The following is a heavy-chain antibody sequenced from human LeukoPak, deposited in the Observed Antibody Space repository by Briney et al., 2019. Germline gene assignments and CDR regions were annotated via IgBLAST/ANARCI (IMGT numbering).Heavy chain of an antibody. J-gene: IGHJ5*02. Sequence: ASVKVSCKASGYTFTTDYIHWVRQAPGQGLEWMGIINPSGGSTTYAQKFQGRVIMTGDTSTSTVYMELRSLRSDDTAVYFCARKGSPVAGKRNWFDPWGQGTLVIVSS. CDR3: ARKGSPVAGKRNWFDP. D-gene: IGHD6-19*01. CDR1: GYTFTTDY. V-gene: IGHV1-46*01. CDR2: INPSGGST.